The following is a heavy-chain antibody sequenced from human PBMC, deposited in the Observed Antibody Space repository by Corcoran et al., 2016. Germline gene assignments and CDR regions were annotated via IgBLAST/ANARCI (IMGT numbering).Heavy chain of an antibody. CDR1: GGSFSGYS. CDR3: ARGAGISISGVATLFYIDY. V-gene: IGHV4-34*02. CDR2: IDHGGST. J-gene: IGHJ4*02. D-gene: IGHD3-3*01. Sequence: QVQLQQWGAGLLKPSETLSLICAVYGGSFSGYSWTWIRQPPGKGLEWIGEIDHGGSTNYNPSLKSRVTLSVDTSKNQFSLNVTSVTAADTAVYYCARGAGISISGVATLFYIDYWGQGNLVTVSS.